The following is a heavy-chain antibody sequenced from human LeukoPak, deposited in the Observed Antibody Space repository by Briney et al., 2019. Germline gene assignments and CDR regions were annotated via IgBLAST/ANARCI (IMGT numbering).Heavy chain of an antibody. J-gene: IGHJ4*02. CDR3: ARVPYCSGGSCYLFDY. CDR2: INPSGGST. V-gene: IGHV1-46*01. Sequence: ASVKVSWKASGYTFTSYYMHWVRQAPGQGLEWMGIINPSGGSTSYAQKFQGRVTMTRDTSTSTVYMELSSLRSEDTAVYYCARVPYCSGGSCYLFDYWGQGTLVTVSS. CDR1: GYTFTSYY. D-gene: IGHD2-15*01.